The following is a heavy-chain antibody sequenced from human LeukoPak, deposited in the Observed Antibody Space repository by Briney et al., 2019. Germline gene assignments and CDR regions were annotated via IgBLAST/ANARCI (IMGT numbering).Heavy chain of an antibody. CDR3: ARVRSGSRYAFDI. Sequence: GASVKVSCKASGYTFTSYYMHWVRQAPGQGLEWMGWINPNSGGTNYAQKFQGRVTMTRDTSISTAYMELSRLRSDDTAVYYCARVRSGSRYAFDIWGQGTMVTVSS. V-gene: IGHV1-2*02. D-gene: IGHD3-10*01. CDR1: GYTFTSYY. CDR2: INPNSGGT. J-gene: IGHJ3*02.